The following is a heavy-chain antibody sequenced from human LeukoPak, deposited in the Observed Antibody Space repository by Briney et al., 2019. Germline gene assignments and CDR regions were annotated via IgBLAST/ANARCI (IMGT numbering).Heavy chain of an antibody. D-gene: IGHD3-10*01. CDR1: GFTFSSYA. J-gene: IGHJ4*02. CDR3: AKGGYYGSGSYNDY. CDR2: ISGSGGST. V-gene: IGHV3-23*01. Sequence: GGSLRLSCAASGFTFSSYAMSWVRQAPGKGLEWVSAISGSGGSTYYADSVKGRFTIPRDNSKNTLYLQMNSLRAEDTAVYYCAKGGYYGSGSYNDYWGQGILVTVSS.